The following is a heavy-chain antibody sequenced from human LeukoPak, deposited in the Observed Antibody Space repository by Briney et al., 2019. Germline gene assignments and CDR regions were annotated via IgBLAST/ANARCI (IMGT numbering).Heavy chain of an antibody. J-gene: IGHJ4*02. CDR2: IWHDGSNK. CDR1: GFTFSNYG. V-gene: IGHV3-30*02. D-gene: IGHD6-6*01. Sequence: GGSLRLSCAASGFTFSNYGMHWVRQAPGKGLEWVAIIWHDGSNKYYADSAKGRLTISRDNSKNTLYLQMNSLRAEDTAVYYCAREARPYYSSSQYFDYWGQGTLVTVSS. CDR3: AREARPYYSSSQYFDY.